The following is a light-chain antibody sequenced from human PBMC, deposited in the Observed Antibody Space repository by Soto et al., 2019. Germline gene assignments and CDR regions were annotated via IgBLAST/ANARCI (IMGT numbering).Light chain of an antibody. CDR3: QQRSDWPIT. CDR2: DVS. CDR1: QSVSNNN. Sequence: EIVLTQSPGTLSLSPGERATLPCRASQSVSNNNLAWYQQKPGQAPRLLIYDVSTRATGIPARFSGSGSGTDFTLTITSLEPEDFAVYSCQQRSDWPITFGQGTRLEI. J-gene: IGKJ5*01. V-gene: IGKV3-11*01.